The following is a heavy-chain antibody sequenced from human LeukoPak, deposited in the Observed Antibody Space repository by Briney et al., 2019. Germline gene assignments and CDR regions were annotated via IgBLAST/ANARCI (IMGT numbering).Heavy chain of an antibody. CDR1: GFTFDDYA. D-gene: IGHD1-14*01. CDR3: ARHKNRDAFDI. Sequence: GGSLRLSCAASGFTFDDYAMHWVRQAPGKGLEWVSLISWNGGSTGYADSVKGRFTISRDNAKNSLYLQMNSLRAEDTALYYCARHKNRDAFDIWGQGTMVTVSS. CDR2: ISWNGGST. J-gene: IGHJ3*02. V-gene: IGHV3-20*04.